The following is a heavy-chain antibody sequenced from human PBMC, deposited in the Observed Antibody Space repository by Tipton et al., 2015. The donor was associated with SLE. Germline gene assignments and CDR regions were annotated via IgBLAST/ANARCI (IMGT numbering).Heavy chain of an antibody. V-gene: IGHV4-59*01. CDR1: GASISSYY. CDR3: ARGYYYYMDV. J-gene: IGHJ6*03. CDR2: IYYSGST. Sequence: TLSLTCTVSGASISSYYWSWIRQPPGKGLEWIGDIYYSGSTNYNPSLKSRVTISIDTSKNHFSLKVNSVTAADTAVYYCARGYYYYMDVWGKGTTVTVSS.